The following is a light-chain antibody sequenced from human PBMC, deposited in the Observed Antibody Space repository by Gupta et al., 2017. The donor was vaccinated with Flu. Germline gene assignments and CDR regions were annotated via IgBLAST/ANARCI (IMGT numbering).Light chain of an antibody. CDR1: QSLLYDSNNKDY. Sequence: NCKSSQSLLYDSNNKDYLAWYQQKPGHPPKLLIFGASTRESGVPDRFSGSGSGTDFTLTISSLQAEDVAVYYCQQFHSNPLSFGQGTKAEIK. CDR2: GAS. J-gene: IGKJ1*01. CDR3: QQFHSNPLS. V-gene: IGKV4-1*01.